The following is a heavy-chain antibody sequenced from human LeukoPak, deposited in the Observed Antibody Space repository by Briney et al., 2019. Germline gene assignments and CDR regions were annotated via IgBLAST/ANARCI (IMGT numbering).Heavy chain of an antibody. CDR3: TASGYDFDY. CDR2: IKQDGSVK. J-gene: IGHJ4*02. CDR1: GFSFSGYW. Sequence: GGSLRLSCAASGFSFSGYWMSWVRQTPGKGLEWVANIKQDGSVKNSVDSMKGRFTISRDNTKNSLYLEMNSLKAEDTAVYYCTASGYDFDYWGQGTLVTVSS. V-gene: IGHV3-7*03. D-gene: IGHD5-12*01.